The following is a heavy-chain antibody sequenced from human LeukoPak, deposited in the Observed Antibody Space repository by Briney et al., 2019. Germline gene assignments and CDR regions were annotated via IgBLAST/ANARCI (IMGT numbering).Heavy chain of an antibody. CDR2: IYYSGST. D-gene: IGHD3-3*01. J-gene: IGHJ5*02. CDR3: ARSYYDFWSGYEDL. V-gene: IGHV4-59*01. Sequence: SETLSLTCTVSGGSISSYYWSWIRQSPGKGLEWIGYIYYSGSTNYNPSLKSRVTISVDTSKNQFSLKLSSVTAADTAVYYCARSYYDFWSGYEDLWGQGTLVTVSS. CDR1: GGSISSYY.